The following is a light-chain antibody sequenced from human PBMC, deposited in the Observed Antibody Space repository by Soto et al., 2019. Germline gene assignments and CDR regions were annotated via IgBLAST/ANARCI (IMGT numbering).Light chain of an antibody. CDR3: EQRRNWSLALT. Sequence: EIGLTQSPSTLSLSPGERATLSCRASQSVSSYLAWYQQKPGQAPRLLIYDASNRATGIPARFSDSGSGTGFTLTISSLEPENFAVYYCEQRRNWSLALTFGGGTKVEIK. V-gene: IGKV3-11*01. CDR1: QSVSSY. CDR2: DAS. J-gene: IGKJ4*01.